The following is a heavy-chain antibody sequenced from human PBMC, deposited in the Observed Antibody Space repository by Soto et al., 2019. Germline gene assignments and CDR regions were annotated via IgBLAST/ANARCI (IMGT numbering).Heavy chain of an antibody. V-gene: IGHV5-10-1*01. J-gene: IGHJ6*02. CDR3: AAPKQLSMGYYYGMDV. Sequence: GESLKISCQGSGYRFTSYWISWVRQMPGKGLEWMGRIDPSDSYTNYSPSFQGHVTISADKSISTAYLQWSSLKASDTAMYYCAAPKQLSMGYYYGMDVWGQGTTVTVSS. D-gene: IGHD2-2*01. CDR2: IDPSDSYT. CDR1: GYRFTSYW.